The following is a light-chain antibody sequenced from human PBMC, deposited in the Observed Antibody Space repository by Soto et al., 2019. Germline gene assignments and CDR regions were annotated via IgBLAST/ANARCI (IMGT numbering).Light chain of an antibody. Sequence: EIVLTQSTGTLSLSPGERATLSCRASQSVSSSYLAWYQQKPGQAPRLLIYGASSRATDIPDRFSGSGSGTDFTLTISRLEPEDFAVYYCQQYGSSPWTFGQGTKVEIK. V-gene: IGKV3-20*01. CDR1: QSVSSSY. CDR2: GAS. J-gene: IGKJ1*01. CDR3: QQYGSSPWT.